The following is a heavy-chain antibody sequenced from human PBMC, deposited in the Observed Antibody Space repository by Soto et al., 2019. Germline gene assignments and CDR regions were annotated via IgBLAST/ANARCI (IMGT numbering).Heavy chain of an antibody. CDR1: WFTFRKAR. Sequence: SGGSLRLPFCASWFTFRKARGNWVRQGPGKGLEWVGRIKSKTDGGTTDYAAPVKGRFTISRDDSKNTLYLQMNSLKTEDTAVYYCTTEHYDFWSGYYPIDYWGQGTLVTAPQ. D-gene: IGHD3-3*01. CDR2: IKSKTDGGTT. CDR3: TTEHYDFWSGYYPIDY. J-gene: IGHJ4*02. V-gene: IGHV3-15*07.